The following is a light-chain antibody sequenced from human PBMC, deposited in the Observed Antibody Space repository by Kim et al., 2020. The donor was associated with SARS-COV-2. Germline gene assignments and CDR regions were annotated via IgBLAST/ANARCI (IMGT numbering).Light chain of an antibody. Sequence: VSPGQTASITCSGDKLGDKYACWYQQNPGQSPVLVIYQDSKRPSGIPERFSGSNSGNTATLTISGTQAMDEADYYCQAWDSSTVVFGGGTKLTVL. J-gene: IGLJ2*01. CDR2: QDS. CDR1: KLGDKY. CDR3: QAWDSSTVV. V-gene: IGLV3-1*01.